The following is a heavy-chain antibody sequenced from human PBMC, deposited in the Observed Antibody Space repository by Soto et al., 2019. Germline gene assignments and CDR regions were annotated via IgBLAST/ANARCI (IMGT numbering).Heavy chain of an antibody. Sequence: GGSLRLSCAASGFTFSSYAMSWVRQAPGKGLEWVSAISGSGGTTYYEDSVKGRFTISRDNSKNTLYLQMNSLRAEDTAVYYCAKAFGDYTILDYWGQGTLVTVSS. V-gene: IGHV3-23*01. CDR2: ISGSGGTT. CDR3: AKAFGDYTILDY. CDR1: GFTFSSYA. J-gene: IGHJ4*02. D-gene: IGHD4-17*01.